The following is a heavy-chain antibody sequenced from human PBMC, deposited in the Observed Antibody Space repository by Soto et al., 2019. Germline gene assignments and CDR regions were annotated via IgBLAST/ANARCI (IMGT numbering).Heavy chain of an antibody. CDR3: ARLGHPGH. Sequence: QVQLVQAGAEVKKPGSSVKVSCTASGGSLRHSFLSWVRQAPAQRLEWMGGVIPILGTANYAQKFQGRVTMTADEATSTAYMDLSSLSPDDTDGYYCARLGHPGHWGPGTLVIVSS. CDR1: GGSLRHSF. CDR2: VIPILGTA. V-gene: IGHV1-69*01. J-gene: IGHJ4*02.